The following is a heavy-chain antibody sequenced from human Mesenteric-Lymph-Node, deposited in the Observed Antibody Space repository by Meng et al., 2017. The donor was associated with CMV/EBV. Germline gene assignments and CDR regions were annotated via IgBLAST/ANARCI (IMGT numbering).Heavy chain of an antibody. Sequence: ASGFTFSSYGMHWVRQAPGKGLEWVAVIWYDGSNKYYADSVKGRFTISRDNSKNTLYLQMNSLRAEDTAVYYCAREEYGSGSRFFDYWGQGTLVTVSS. CDR2: IWYDGSNK. CDR1: GFTFSSYG. V-gene: IGHV3-33*01. D-gene: IGHD3-10*01. J-gene: IGHJ4*02. CDR3: AREEYGSGSRFFDY.